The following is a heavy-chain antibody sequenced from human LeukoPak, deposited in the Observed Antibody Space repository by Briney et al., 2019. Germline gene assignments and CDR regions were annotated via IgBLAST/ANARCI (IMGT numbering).Heavy chain of an antibody. V-gene: IGHV1-69*13. D-gene: IGHD2-15*01. CDR1: GYTFTSYG. CDR3: ARGSPLGVVVAAITYHFDY. J-gene: IGHJ4*02. CDR2: IIPIFGTA. Sequence: ASVKVSCKASGYTFTSYGISWVRQAPGQGLEWMGGIIPIFGTANYAQKFQGRVTITADESTSTAYMELSSLRSEDTAVYYCARGSPLGVVVAAITYHFDYWGQGTLVTVSS.